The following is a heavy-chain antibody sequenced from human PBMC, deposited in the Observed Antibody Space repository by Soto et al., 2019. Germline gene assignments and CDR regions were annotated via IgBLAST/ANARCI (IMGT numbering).Heavy chain of an antibody. D-gene: IGHD2-8*01. Sequence: GGSLRLSCTASGFTFNDYTLSWVRQAPGKGLEWVGFIRSKAYGGTTEYAASVKGRFTISRDDSKSIAYLQMNGLKTEDTAVYYCTAGKLYPSLDFDYWGQGTLVTVSS. CDR3: TAGKLYPSLDFDY. V-gene: IGHV3-49*04. CDR1: GFTFNDYT. CDR2: IRSKAYGGTT. J-gene: IGHJ4*02.